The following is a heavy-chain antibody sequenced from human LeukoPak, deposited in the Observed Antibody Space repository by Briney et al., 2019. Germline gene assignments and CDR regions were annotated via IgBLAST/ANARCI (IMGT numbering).Heavy chain of an antibody. CDR1: GFTFSNFW. CDR3: ARGSDIAAAVKVYGSEF. J-gene: IGHJ4*02. D-gene: IGHD6-13*01. Sequence: GGSLRLSCAASGFTFSNFWMHWVRQVPGKGRLWVSRINGDGSSTSYADPVKGRFTISRDNAKNTLYLQMNSLRVEDTAVYYCARGSDIAAAVKVYGSEFWGQGTLVTVSS. CDR2: INGDGSST. V-gene: IGHV3-74*01.